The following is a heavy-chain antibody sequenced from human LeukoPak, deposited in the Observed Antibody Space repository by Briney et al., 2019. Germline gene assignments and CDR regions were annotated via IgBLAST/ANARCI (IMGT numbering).Heavy chain of an antibody. J-gene: IGHJ2*01. Sequence: AGGSLRLSCAASGFTVSSNYMNWVRQAPGKGLEWVSVINSGGNAYYAASVKGRFTISRGKSENMLYLQMNSLRADDTAVYYCARSQGGTMSLHHFDLWGRGTLVTVS. D-gene: IGHD3-22*01. CDR2: INSGGNA. V-gene: IGHV3-53*01. CDR1: GFTVSSNY. CDR3: ARSQGGTMSLHHFDL.